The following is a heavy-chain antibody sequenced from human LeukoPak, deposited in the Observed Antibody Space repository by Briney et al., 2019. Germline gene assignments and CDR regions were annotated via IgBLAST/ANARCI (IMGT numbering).Heavy chain of an antibody. V-gene: IGHV3-48*03. CDR2: ISASGSSI. D-gene: IGHD1-26*01. CDR3: ARSRWNSADRYWFDP. J-gene: IGHJ5*02. CDR1: GFIFSSYD. Sequence: GGSLRLSCAASGFIFSSYDMNWVRQAPGKGLEWISDISASGSSIHYADSVKGRFTISRDNAKDSLYLQMNSLRAEDTAIYCCARSRWNSADRYWFDPWGQGTLVTVSS.